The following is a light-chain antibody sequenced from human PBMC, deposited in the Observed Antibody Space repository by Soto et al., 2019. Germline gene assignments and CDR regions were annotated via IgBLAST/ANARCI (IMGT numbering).Light chain of an antibody. J-gene: IGLJ1*01. Sequence: QSVLTQPASVSGSPGQSITISCTGTSSDVGSYNYASWYQQHPGKAPKLMIYEVSDRPSGISSRFSGSKSGNTASLTISGLQTEDEADYYCSSYTSSSTLFGTGTKSPS. CDR3: SSYTSSSTL. V-gene: IGLV2-14*01. CDR2: EVS. CDR1: SSDVGSYNY.